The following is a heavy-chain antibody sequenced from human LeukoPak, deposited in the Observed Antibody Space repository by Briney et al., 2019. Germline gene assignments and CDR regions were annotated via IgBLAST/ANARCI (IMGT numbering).Heavy chain of an antibody. Sequence: SETLSLTCTVSGGSISSYYWSWIRQPPGKGLEWIGYIYYSGSTNYNPSLKSRVTISVDTSKNQFSLKLSSGTAADTAVYYCARDRGYDYVWGSYRYDYWGQGTLVTVSS. CDR1: GGSISSYY. D-gene: IGHD3-16*02. J-gene: IGHJ4*02. CDR3: ARDRGYDYVWGSYRYDY. V-gene: IGHV4-59*01. CDR2: IYYSGST.